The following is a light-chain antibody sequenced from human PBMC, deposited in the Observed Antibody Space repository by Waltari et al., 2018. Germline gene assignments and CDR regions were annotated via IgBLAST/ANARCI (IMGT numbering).Light chain of an antibody. Sequence: QSVLTQPPSASGTPGQRVTISCSGSSSNIGSNYVYWYQQLPGTAPKPLIYRNSQRHSGGPGRFSGSKSGTAASLAIGGLRSEDEADYYCAAWDDSLSGPVFGGGTKLTVL. J-gene: IGLJ2*01. CDR2: RNS. V-gene: IGLV1-47*01. CDR1: SSNIGSNY. CDR3: AAWDDSLSGPV.